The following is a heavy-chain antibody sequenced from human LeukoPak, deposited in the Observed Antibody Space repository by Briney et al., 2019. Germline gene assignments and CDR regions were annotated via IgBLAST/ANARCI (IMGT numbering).Heavy chain of an antibody. CDR3: VRFGGYGSGAFDY. Sequence: PGGSLRLSCAASGFTFSSYSMNWVRQAPGKGLEWVSSISSSSSYIYYADSVKGRFTISRDNAKNSLHLQMNSLRAEDTAVYYCVRFGGYGSGAFDYWGQGTLVTVSS. J-gene: IGHJ4*02. CDR1: GFTFSSYS. V-gene: IGHV3-21*01. D-gene: IGHD3-10*01. CDR2: ISSSSSYI.